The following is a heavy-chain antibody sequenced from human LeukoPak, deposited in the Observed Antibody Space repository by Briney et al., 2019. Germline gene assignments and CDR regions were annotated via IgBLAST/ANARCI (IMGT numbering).Heavy chain of an antibody. D-gene: IGHD6-13*01. CDR3: ARGGIAAAGYYFDY. CDR1: GYTFTSYD. J-gene: IGHJ4*02. CDR2: MNPNSGYT. V-gene: IGHV1-8*01. Sequence: ASVKVSCKASGYTFTSYDINWVRQATGQGLEWMGWMNPNSGYTGYAQKFQGRVTMTRNTPISTAYMDLSSLRSEDTAVYYCARGGIAAAGYYFDYWGQGTLVTVSS.